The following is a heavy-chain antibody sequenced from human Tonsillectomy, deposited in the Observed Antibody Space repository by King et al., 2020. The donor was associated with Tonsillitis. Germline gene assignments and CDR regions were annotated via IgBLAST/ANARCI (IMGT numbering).Heavy chain of an antibody. J-gene: IGHJ5*02. CDR3: ARDSTSRLYNGFDP. CDR2: IYYSGST. CDR1: GDSISSSDYY. Sequence: QLQESGPGLVKPSETLSLTCTVSGDSISSSDYYWGWIRQPPGKGLEWIGSIYYSGSTYYNPSLKSRVTISVDTSKNQFSLKLSSVTAADPAVYCCARDSTSRLYNGFDPWGLEPLVPVSS. D-gene: IGHD2-2*01. V-gene: IGHV4-39*02.